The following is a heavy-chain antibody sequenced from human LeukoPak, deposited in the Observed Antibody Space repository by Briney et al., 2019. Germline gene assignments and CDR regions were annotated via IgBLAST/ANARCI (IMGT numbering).Heavy chain of an antibody. D-gene: IGHD3-16*01. V-gene: IGHV3-53*01. Sequence: GGSLRLPCAASGFTVSNNYMSWVRQAPGKGLEWVSVIYSGGSTYYTDSVKGRFTISRDTSKNTLYLQMNSLRAEDTGVYYCAAQGVFSHGGYWGQGTLVTVSS. J-gene: IGHJ4*02. CDR3: AAQGVFSHGGY. CDR2: IYSGGST. CDR1: GFTVSNNY.